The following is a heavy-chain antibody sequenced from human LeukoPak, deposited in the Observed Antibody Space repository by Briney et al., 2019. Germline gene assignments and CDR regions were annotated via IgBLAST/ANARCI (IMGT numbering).Heavy chain of an antibody. CDR3: ARDFGELFQGIWFDP. CDR1: GGSISSSSYY. J-gene: IGHJ5*02. D-gene: IGHD3-10*01. CDR2: IYYSGST. Sequence: SETLSLTCTVSGGSISSSSYYWGWIRQPPGKGLEWIGSIYYSGSTYYDPSLKSRVTISVDTSKNQFSLKLSSVTAADTAVYYCARDFGELFQGIWFDPWGQGTLVTVSS. V-gene: IGHV4-39*07.